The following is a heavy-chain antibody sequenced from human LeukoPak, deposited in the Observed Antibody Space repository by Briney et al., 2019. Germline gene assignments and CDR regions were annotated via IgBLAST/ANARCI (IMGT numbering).Heavy chain of an antibody. CDR3: AIDPNWGTHS. CDR2: IGDNGGGI. Sequence: GGSLRLSCAASGFTFSTYTMYWVRHPPGKRLEWVSIIGDNGGGIHYADSVKGRFTISRDNFKNALYLQMNSLRVEDTAVYYCAIDPNWGTHSWGQGVLVTVSS. CDR1: GFTFSTYT. V-gene: IGHV3-23*01. D-gene: IGHD7-27*01. J-gene: IGHJ4*02.